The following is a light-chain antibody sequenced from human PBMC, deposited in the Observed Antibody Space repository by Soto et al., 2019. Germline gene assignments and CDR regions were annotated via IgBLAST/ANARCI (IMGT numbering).Light chain of an antibody. V-gene: IGLV2-14*01. J-gene: IGLJ1*01. CDR3: SSYRSSSTLGYCV. CDR2: DVS. Sequence: QSALTQPASVSGSPGQSITISCTGTSSDVGGYNYVSWYQQHPGKAPQLMIYDVSNRPSGVSNRFSGSKSGNTASLTISGLQAEDEADYYCSSYRSSSTLGYCVFGTGTKVTVL. CDR1: SSDVGGYNY.